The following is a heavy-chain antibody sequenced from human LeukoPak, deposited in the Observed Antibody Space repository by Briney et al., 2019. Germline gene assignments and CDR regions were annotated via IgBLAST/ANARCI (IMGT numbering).Heavy chain of an antibody. J-gene: IGHJ4*02. CDR2: ISSSSSYI. V-gene: IGHV3-21*01. Sequence: GGSLRLSCAASGFTFSSYSMNWVRQAPGKGLEWVSSISSSSSYIYYTDSVKGRFTISRDNAKNSLYLQMNSLRAEDTAVYYCANDRGAATFSIDHWGQGTLVTVSS. CDR3: ANDRGAATFSIDH. D-gene: IGHD1-26*01. CDR1: GFTFSSYS.